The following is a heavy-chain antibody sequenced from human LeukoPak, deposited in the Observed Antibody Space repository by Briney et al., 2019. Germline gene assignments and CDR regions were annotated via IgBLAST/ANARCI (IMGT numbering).Heavy chain of an antibody. Sequence: SVKVSCKASGGTFSSYTISWVRQAPGQGLEWMGRIIPILGIANYAQKFQGRVTITADKSTSTAYMELSSLRSEDTAVYYCARVVPAAPNAYYYYYMDVWGKGTTVTVSS. D-gene: IGHD2-2*01. CDR3: ARVVPAAPNAYYYYYMDV. V-gene: IGHV1-69*02. CDR2: IIPILGIA. J-gene: IGHJ6*03. CDR1: GGTFSSYT.